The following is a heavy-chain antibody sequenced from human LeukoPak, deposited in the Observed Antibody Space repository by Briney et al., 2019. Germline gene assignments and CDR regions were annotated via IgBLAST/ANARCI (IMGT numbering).Heavy chain of an antibody. Sequence: GGSLRLSCAASGFTFSSYSMNWVRQAPGKGLEWVSSISSSSSYIFYADSVKGRFTISRDNAKNSLYLQMNSLRAEDTAVYYRARDGIPVGTSGLFDYWGQGTLVTVSS. D-gene: IGHD1-1*01. J-gene: IGHJ4*02. CDR3: ARDGIPVGTSGLFDY. CDR2: ISSSSSYI. CDR1: GFTFSSYS. V-gene: IGHV3-21*01.